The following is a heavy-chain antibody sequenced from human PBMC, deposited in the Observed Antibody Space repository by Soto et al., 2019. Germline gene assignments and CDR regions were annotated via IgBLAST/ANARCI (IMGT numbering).Heavy chain of an antibody. Sequence: QVQLVQSGAEVKKPGASVKVSCKASGYTFTGYYMHWVRQAPGQGLEWMGWINPNSGGTNYAQKFQGWVTMTRDTSISTAYMELSRLRSDDTAVYYCARDHSASTGYYGMDVWGQGTTVTVSS. J-gene: IGHJ6*02. V-gene: IGHV1-2*04. D-gene: IGHD2-15*01. CDR2: INPNSGGT. CDR3: ARDHSASTGYYGMDV. CDR1: GYTFTGYY.